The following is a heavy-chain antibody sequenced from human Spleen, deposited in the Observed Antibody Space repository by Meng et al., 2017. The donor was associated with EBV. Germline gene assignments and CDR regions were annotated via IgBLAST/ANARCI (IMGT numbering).Heavy chain of an antibody. J-gene: IGHJ4*02. CDR2: IDTNTGHP. V-gene: IGHV7-4-1*02. CDR3: VSTISATGY. Sequence: VQLLHSGSELKKPGASVKVSCTASGYTFTNYAINWVRQAPGQGLEWMGWIDTNTGHPTYAQGFTGQFVFSLDTSVNTAFLQISSLKAADSAVYYCVSTISATGYWGQGTLVTVSS. CDR1: GYTFTNYA. D-gene: IGHD6-13*01.